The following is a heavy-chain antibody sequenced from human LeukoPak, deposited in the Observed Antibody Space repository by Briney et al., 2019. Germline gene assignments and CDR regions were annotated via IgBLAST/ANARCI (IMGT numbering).Heavy chain of an antibody. CDR3: ARDSVYYDRSGYYGY. J-gene: IGHJ4*02. V-gene: IGHV1-18*01. CDR1: GYTFTSYG. Sequence: GASVKVSCKASGYTFTSYGISWVRQAPGQGLEWMGWISAYNGNTNYAQKLQGRVTMTTDTSTSTAYMELRSLRSDDTAVYYCARDSVYYDRSGYYGYWGQGTLVTVSS. D-gene: IGHD3-22*01. CDR2: ISAYNGNT.